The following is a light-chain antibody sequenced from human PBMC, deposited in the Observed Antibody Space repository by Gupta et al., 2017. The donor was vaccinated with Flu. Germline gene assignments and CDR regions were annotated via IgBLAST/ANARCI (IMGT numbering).Light chain of an antibody. CDR2: DAS. J-gene: IGKJ4*01. CDR1: QDITNH. Sequence: DIQMTQSPSSLSASVGGRVTITFQASQDITNHLNWYQQKPGKAPKLLIFDASNLEPGVPSSFSGSGSGTHFTFTISSLQPEDIATYYCQQYDYLPPLTFGGGTKVEIK. V-gene: IGKV1-33*01. CDR3: QQYDYLPPLT.